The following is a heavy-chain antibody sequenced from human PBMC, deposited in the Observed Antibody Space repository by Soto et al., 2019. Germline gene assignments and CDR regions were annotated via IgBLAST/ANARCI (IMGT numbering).Heavy chain of an antibody. D-gene: IGHD4-17*01. Sequence: PGGSLRLSCVVSGLTLSDVWMNWVRQAPGKGLEWVGRIKSKTAGGTTDYAAPVKGRFTISRDESENTLFLHMNSLKSEDTAVYYCSYGANQYFDYWGQGALVTVSS. CDR3: SYGANQYFDY. CDR2: IKSKTAGGTT. CDR1: GLTLSDVW. V-gene: IGHV3-15*07. J-gene: IGHJ4*02.